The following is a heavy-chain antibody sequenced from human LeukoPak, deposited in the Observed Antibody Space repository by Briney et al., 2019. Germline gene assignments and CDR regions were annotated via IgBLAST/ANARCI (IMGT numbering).Heavy chain of an antibody. CDR3: ARAPLRGGPMDV. V-gene: IGHV3-30-3*01. CDR1: GFTFSSYA. J-gene: IGHJ6*02. Sequence: GRSLRLSCAASGFTFSSYAMHWVRQAPGKGLEWVAVISYDGSNKYHADSVKGRFTISRDNSKNTLYLQMNSLRAEDTAVYYCARAPLRGGPMDVWGQGTTVTVSS. CDR2: ISYDGSNK. D-gene: IGHD3-10*01.